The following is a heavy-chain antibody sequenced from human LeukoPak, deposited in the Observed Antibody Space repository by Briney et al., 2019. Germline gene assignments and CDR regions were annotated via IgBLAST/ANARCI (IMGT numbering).Heavy chain of an antibody. V-gene: IGHV4-4*02. D-gene: IGHD3-16*01. Sequence: PSETLSLTCAVPGGSISSGTWWSWVRQPPGKGLEWIGEIYHSGSTNNNPSLKSRVTISVDKSKNQFSLKLNSVTAADTAVYYCARDWGRRPLDAFDIWGQGTMVTVSS. CDR2: IYHSGST. J-gene: IGHJ3*02. CDR3: ARDWGRRPLDAFDI. CDR1: GGSISSGTW.